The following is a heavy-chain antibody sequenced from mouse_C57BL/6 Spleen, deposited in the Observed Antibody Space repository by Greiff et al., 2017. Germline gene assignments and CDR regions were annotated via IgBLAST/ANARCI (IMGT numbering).Heavy chain of an antibody. CDR1: GFTFSSYA. CDR2: ISDGGSYT. V-gene: IGHV5-4*01. J-gene: IGHJ4*01. D-gene: IGHD2-3*01. CDR3: ARDDDPPMDY. Sequence: EVNVVESGGGLVKPGGSLKLSCAASGFTFSSYAMSWVRQTPEKRLEWVATISDGGSYTYYPDNVKGRFTISRDNAKNNLYLQMSHLKSEDTAMYYCARDDDPPMDYWGQGTSVTVSS.